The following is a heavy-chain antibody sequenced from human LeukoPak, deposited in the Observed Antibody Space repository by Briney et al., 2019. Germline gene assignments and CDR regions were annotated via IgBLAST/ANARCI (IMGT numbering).Heavy chain of an antibody. CDR2: ISAYNGNT. V-gene: IGHV1-18*01. J-gene: IGHJ3*02. Sequence: ASVKVSCKASGYTFTSYGISWVRQAPGQGLEWMGWISAYNGNTNYAQKLQGRVTMTRDTSTSTVYMELSSLRSEDTAVYYCARLYDPVDIWGQGTMVTVSS. CDR1: GYTFTSYG. CDR3: ARLYDPVDI. D-gene: IGHD3-16*02.